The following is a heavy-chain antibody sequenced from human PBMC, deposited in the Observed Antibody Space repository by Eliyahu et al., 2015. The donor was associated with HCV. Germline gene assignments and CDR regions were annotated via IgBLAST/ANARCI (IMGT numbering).Heavy chain of an antibody. CDR3: TKDLAGSFYYYGMDV. CDR1: GFXFDDYA. Sequence: QLVESGGGLVQPGXSLRLSCAASGFXFDDYAMXWVRQAPGKGLEXVAGISWNSGXIGVAASVRGRFTIFRDNXKNSLYLQMSSLRPEDTALYYCTKDLAGSFYYYGMDVWGQGTTVTVSS. J-gene: IGHJ6*02. D-gene: IGHD1-14*01. CDR2: ISWNSGXI. V-gene: IGHV3-9*01.